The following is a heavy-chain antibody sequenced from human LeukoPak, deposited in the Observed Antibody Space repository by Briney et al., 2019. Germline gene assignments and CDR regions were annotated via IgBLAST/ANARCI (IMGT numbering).Heavy chain of an antibody. CDR3: ARHNGWFDY. V-gene: IGHV3-48*03. J-gene: IGHJ5*01. CDR2: ISSSASTI. Sequence: GGSLRLSCAASGFTFSSYEMDWVRQAPGKGPEWVSYISSSASTIHYADSVKGRFTISRDNATTSLYLQMNSLRGDDTAIYYCARHNGWFDYWGQGTLVTVSS. CDR1: GFTFSSYE. D-gene: IGHD2-8*01.